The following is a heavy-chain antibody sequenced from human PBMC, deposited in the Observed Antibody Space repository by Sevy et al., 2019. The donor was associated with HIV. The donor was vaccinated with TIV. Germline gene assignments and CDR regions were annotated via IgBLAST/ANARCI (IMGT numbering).Heavy chain of an antibody. V-gene: IGHV3-30-3*01. CDR1: GFAFRDSA. D-gene: IGHD1-26*01. J-gene: IGHJ3*02. CDR3: ARMVSGGLQWELIKENAFDI. CDR2: ISHGGSYE. Sequence: GGSLRLSCEASGFAFRDSAIHWVRQSPGKGLEWVALISHGGSYEYYVDSVKGRFTVSSDRSKNILYLQMDSLRAEDTGVYYCARMVSGGLQWELIKENAFDIWGQGTAVTVSS.